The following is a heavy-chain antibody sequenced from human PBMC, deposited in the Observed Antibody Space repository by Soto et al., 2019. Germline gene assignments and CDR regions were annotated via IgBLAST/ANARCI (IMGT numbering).Heavy chain of an antibody. CDR3: ARGTVDIVATIMGNWFDP. J-gene: IGHJ5*02. V-gene: IGHV1-46*03. CDR2: INPSGGST. Sequence: DSVKVSCNASGYTFTSYYMHWVRQAPGQGLEWMGIINPSGGSTSYAQKFQGRVTMTRDTSTSTVYMELSSLRSEDTAVYYCARGTVDIVATIMGNWFDPWGQGTLVTVSS. D-gene: IGHD5-12*01. CDR1: GYTFTSYY.